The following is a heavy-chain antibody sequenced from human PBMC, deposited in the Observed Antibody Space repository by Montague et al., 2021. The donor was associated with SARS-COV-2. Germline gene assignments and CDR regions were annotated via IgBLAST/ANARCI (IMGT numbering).Heavy chain of an antibody. CDR1: GFIFEDYA. V-gene: IGHV3-9*01. D-gene: IGHD3-22*01. Sequence: RLSWSASGFIFEDYAMHWVRQAPGKGLEWVSGISWNSGSIAYADSVKGRFTISRENAKNSLYLQMSSLRPEDTALYYCAKDGGHSSGYYYEGGFDSWGQGTPATVSS. CDR2: ISWNSGSI. J-gene: IGHJ4*02. CDR3: AKDGGHSSGYYYEGGFDS.